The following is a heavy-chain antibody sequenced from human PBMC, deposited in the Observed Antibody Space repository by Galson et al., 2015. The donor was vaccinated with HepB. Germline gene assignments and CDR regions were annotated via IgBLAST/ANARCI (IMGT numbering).Heavy chain of an antibody. Sequence: SLRLSCAASGFTFSSYAMHWVRQAPGKELERVAVISYDGSNKYYADSVKGRFTISRDNSKNTMYLQVNSLRPEDTAVYYCARGQYSSSWSGAFDIWGQGTMVTVSS. J-gene: IGHJ3*02. V-gene: IGHV3-30-3*01. CDR1: GFTFSSYA. CDR3: ARGQYSSSWSGAFDI. D-gene: IGHD6-13*01. CDR2: ISYDGSNK.